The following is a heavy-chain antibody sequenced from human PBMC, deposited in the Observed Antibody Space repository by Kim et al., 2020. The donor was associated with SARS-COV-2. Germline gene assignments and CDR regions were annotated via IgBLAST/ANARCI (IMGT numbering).Heavy chain of an antibody. CDR1: GGTFSSYA. V-gene: IGHV1-69*04. CDR2: IIPILGIA. D-gene: IGHD3-3*01. J-gene: IGHJ6*02. CDR3: ARSMDYDFWSGYSHLSGAYYCYGMDV. Sequence: SVKVSCKASGGTFSSYAISWVRQAPGQGLEWMGRIIPILGIANYAQKFQGRVTIIADKSTSTAYMELSSLRSEDTAVYYCARSMDYDFWSGYSHLSGAYYCYGMDVWGRGTTVTVSS.